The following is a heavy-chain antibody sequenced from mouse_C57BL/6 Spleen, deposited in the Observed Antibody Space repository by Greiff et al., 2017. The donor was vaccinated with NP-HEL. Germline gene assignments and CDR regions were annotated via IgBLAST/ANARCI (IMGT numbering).Heavy chain of an antibody. CDR1: GYTFTSYW. D-gene: IGHD2-3*01. CDR2: IYPGSGST. J-gene: IGHJ1*03. CDR3: ASYDGYYPWYFDV. V-gene: IGHV1-55*01. Sequence: QVQLQQSGAELVKPGASVQMSCKASGYTFTSYWITWVKQRPGPGLEWIGDIYPGSGSTNYNEKFKSKATLTVDTSSSTAYMQLSSLTSEDSAVYYCASYDGYYPWYFDVWGTGTTVTVSS.